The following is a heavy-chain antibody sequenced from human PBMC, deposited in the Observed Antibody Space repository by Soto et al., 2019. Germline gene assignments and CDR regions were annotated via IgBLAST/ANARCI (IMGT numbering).Heavy chain of an antibody. CDR3: ARGPHYSNLDY. CDR1: GFTVSSNY. CDR2: TCSGGNT. D-gene: IGHD4-4*01. V-gene: IGHV3-53*01. J-gene: IGHJ4*02. Sequence: EVQLVESGGGLIQPGGSLRLSCAASGFTVSSNYMSWVRQAPGKGLEWVSVTCSGGNTYYADSVKGRFTISRDNSKNTLYLQMKSLRAEDTAVYYCARGPHYSNLDYWGQGTLVTVSS.